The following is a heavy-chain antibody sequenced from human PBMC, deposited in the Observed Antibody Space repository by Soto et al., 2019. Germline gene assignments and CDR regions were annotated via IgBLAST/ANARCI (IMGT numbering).Heavy chain of an antibody. CDR2: ITAATGTT. CDR1: AFTFGSYG. D-gene: IGHD1-26*01. J-gene: IGHJ6*02. V-gene: IGHV3-23*01. Sequence: GRSLRLSCAASAFTFGSYGMTWVRQAPGKGLECVSGITAATGTTYYADSVKGRFTISRDLSTNTLFLQMNSLRAADSAVYYCAKATGRSNSYYSGLDGWGQVTTVTVSS. CDR3: AKATGRSNSYYSGLDG.